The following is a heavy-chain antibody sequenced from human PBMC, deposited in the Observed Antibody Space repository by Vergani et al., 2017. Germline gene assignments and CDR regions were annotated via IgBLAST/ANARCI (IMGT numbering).Heavy chain of an antibody. V-gene: IGHV4-59*11. Sequence: QVRLQESGPGLVKPSEPLSLTCSVSFDSIRNLYCNWIRQPPGKGLEWIGSIHYSENTNYNPSLKTRVTISVDTSKNQFSLTLTSVTAADTAVYYCASDTHSGQRADRWGQGILVTVTS. CDR3: ASDTHSGQRADR. D-gene: IGHD6-19*01. CDR1: FDSIRNLY. J-gene: IGHJ5*02. CDR2: IHYSENT.